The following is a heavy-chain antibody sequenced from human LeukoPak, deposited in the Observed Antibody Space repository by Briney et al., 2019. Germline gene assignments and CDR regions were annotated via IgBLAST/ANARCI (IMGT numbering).Heavy chain of an antibody. CDR3: ASNYYDSSGSDAFDI. CDR1: GGSISSYY. V-gene: IGHV4-59*01. J-gene: IGHJ3*02. CDR2: IYYSGST. D-gene: IGHD3-22*01. Sequence: SETLSLTCTVSGGSISSYYWSWIRQPPGKGLEWIGYIYYSGSTNYNPSLKSRVTISVDTSKNQFSLKLSSVTAADTAVYYRASNYYDSSGSDAFDIWGQGTMVTVSS.